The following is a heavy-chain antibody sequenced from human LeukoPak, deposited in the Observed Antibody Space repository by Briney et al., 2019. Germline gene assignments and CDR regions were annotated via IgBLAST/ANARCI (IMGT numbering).Heavy chain of an antibody. J-gene: IGHJ4*02. CDR2: INANNGNT. Sequence: ASVKVSCKASGYTFTSYCISWVRQAPGQGLEWMGWINANNGNTNYAQKLQGRVTMTTDTSTSTAYMELRSLRSDDTAVYYCAILAVAGKIVWNYWGQGTLVTVSS. D-gene: IGHD6-19*01. CDR3: AILAVAGKIVWNY. V-gene: IGHV1-18*01. CDR1: GYTFTSYC.